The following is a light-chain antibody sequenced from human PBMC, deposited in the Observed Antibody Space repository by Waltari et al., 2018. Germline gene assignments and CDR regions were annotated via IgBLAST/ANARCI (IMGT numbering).Light chain of an antibody. CDR1: QTVSSSY. CDR3: ELYDSSPPGYT. Sequence: EIVLTQSPVTLSLSPGERATLSCRASQTVSSSYIAWYQQRPGQAPRRLIHGASTRATGIPDRFSGSGSGTDFTLTISGLEPDDFAVYFCELYDSSPPGYTFGQGTKLEI. CDR2: GAS. V-gene: IGKV3-20*01. J-gene: IGKJ2*01.